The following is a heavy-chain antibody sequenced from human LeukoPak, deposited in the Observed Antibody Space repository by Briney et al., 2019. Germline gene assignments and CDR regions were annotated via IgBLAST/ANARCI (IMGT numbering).Heavy chain of an antibody. J-gene: IGHJ5*02. D-gene: IGHD3-3*01. CDR2: ISWNSGSI. CDR3: AKDITRDFWSSWFDP. CDR1: GFNFHDYA. V-gene: IGHV3-9*01. Sequence: GGCLRLSCAASGFNFHDYAMHCVRQAPGKGLVWVAGISWNSGSIGNADSVKGRFTISRDNAKHPLDLPMNGLRDEDGALYYCAKDITRDFWSSWFDPWGQGTLVTVS.